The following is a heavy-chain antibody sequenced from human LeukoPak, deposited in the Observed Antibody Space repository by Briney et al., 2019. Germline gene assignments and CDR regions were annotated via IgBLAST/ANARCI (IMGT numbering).Heavy chain of an antibody. J-gene: IGHJ4*02. CDR1: GFTFSSYG. CDR3: AKVEPFGRVVPAARKGGMDY. V-gene: IGHV3-30*02. CDR2: IRYDGSNK. Sequence: GGSLRLSCAASGFTFSSYGMHWVRQAPGKGLEWVAFIRYDGSNKYYADSVKGRFTISRDNSKNTLYLQMNSLRAEDTAVYYCAKVEPFGRVVPAARKGGMDYWGQGTLVTVSS. D-gene: IGHD2-2*01.